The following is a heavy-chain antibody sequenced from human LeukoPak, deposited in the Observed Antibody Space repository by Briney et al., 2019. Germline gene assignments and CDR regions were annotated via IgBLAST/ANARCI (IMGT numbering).Heavy chain of an antibody. J-gene: IGHJ4*02. CDR3: AKGLDDYGDYPPDY. D-gene: IGHD4-17*01. CDR2: ISWNSGSR. CDR1: GFIFCDYA. V-gene: IGHV3-9*01. Sequence: QSGGSLRLSCAASGFIFCDYAMHWVRQAPGKGLEWVSGISWNSGSRGYADSVKGRFTISRDNAKNSLYLQMNSLRAEDTALYYCAKGLDDYGDYPPDYWGQGTLVTVSS.